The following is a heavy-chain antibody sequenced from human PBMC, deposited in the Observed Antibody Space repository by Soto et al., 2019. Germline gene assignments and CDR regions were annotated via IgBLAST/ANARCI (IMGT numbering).Heavy chain of an antibody. D-gene: IGHD5-12*01. CDR1: GYTFTGYY. V-gene: IGHV1-2*04. CDR3: ARLGARGVATKKYYLMDV. J-gene: IGHJ6*02. CDR2: INPNSGGT. Sequence: ASVKVSCKASGYTFTGYYMHWVRQAPGQGLEWMGWINPNSGGTNYAQKFQGWVTMTRDTSISTAYMELSRLRSDDTAVYYCARLGARGVATKKYYLMDVYPQAIKDTVYS.